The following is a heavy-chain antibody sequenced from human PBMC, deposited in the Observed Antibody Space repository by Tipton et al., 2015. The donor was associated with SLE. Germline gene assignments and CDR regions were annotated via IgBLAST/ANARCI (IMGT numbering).Heavy chain of an antibody. V-gene: IGHV4-59*12. CDR2: IYYSGST. Sequence: TLSLTCTVSGGSISSYYWSWIRQPPGKGLEWIGYIYYSGSTYYNPSLKSRVTISVDTSKNQFSLKLSSVTAADTAVYYCARDLHGGYRGGAFDIWGQGTMVTVSS. D-gene: IGHD5-12*01. J-gene: IGHJ3*02. CDR1: GGSISSYY. CDR3: ARDLHGGYRGGAFDI.